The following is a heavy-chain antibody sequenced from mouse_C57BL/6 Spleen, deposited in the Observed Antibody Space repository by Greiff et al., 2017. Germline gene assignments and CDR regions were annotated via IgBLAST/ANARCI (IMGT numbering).Heavy chain of an antibody. CDR3: ARLVGRGKNYFDY. D-gene: IGHD1-1*02. V-gene: IGHV1-59*01. CDR2: IDPSDSYT. Sequence: QVHVKQPGAELVRPGTSVKLSCKASGYTFTSYWMHWVKQRPGQGLEWIGVIDPSDSYTNYNQKFKGKATLTVDTSSSTAYMQLSSLTSEDSAVYYCARLVGRGKNYFDYWGQGTTLTVSS. J-gene: IGHJ2*01. CDR1: GYTFTSYW.